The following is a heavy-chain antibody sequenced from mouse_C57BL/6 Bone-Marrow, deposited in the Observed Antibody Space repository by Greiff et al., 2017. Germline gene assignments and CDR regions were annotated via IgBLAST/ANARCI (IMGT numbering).Heavy chain of an antibody. CDR3: LNEYDVEWFAY. CDR2: IRNKSGNYAT. CDR1: GFTFNTYA. Sequence: EVQRVESGGGLVQPKGSLKLSCAASGFTFNTYAMHWVRQAPGKGLEWVARIRNKSGNYATYYADSVKDRFTISRDDSQSMLYLQMNNLRTEDTDMDDCLNEYDVEWFAYWGQGTLVTVSA. V-gene: IGHV10-3*01. D-gene: IGHD2-4*01. J-gene: IGHJ3*01.